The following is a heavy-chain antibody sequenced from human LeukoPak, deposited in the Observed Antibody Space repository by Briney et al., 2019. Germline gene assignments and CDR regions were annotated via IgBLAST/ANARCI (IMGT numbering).Heavy chain of an antibody. V-gene: IGHV1-2*06. CDR3: ARGVAAAPGAFDI. D-gene: IGHD2-15*01. CDR1: GYTFTGYY. Sequence: ASVKVSCKASGYTFTGYYMHWVRQAPGQGLEWMGRINPNSGGTNYAQKFQGRVTMTRDTSISTAYMELSRLRSDDTAVYYCARGVAAAPGAFDIWGQGTMVTVSS. CDR2: INPNSGGT. J-gene: IGHJ3*02.